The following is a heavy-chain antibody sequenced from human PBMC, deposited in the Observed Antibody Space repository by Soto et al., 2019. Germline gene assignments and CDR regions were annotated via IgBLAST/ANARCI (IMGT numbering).Heavy chain of an antibody. CDR1: GYSFTSYW. V-gene: IGHV5-51*01. D-gene: IGHD4-17*01. CDR3: ARPLDDYVGGYYGKDV. CDR2: IYPGDSDT. Sequence: PGESLKISCKGSGYSFTSYWIGWVRQMPGKGLEWMGIIYPGDSDTRYSPSFQGQVTISADKSISTAYLQWSSLKASDTATYYCARPLDDYVGGYYGKDVWGQGTTVTVSS. J-gene: IGHJ6*02.